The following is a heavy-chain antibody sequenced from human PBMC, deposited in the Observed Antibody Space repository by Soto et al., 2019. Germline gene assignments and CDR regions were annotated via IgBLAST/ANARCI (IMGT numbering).Heavy chain of an antibody. V-gene: IGHV4-61*01. CDR3: AVCSGGSCYSKYYFDY. CDR2: IYYSGST. CDR1: GGSVSSGSYY. J-gene: IGHJ4*02. Sequence: SETLSLTCTVSGGSVSSGSYYWSWIRQPPGKGLEWIGYIYYSGSTNYNPSLKSRVTISVDTSKNQFSLKLSSVTAADTAVYYCAVCSGGSCYSKYYFDYWGQGTLVTVSS. D-gene: IGHD2-15*01.